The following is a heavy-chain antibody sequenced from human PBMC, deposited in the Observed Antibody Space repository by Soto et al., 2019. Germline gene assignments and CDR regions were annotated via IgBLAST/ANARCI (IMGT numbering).Heavy chain of an antibody. V-gene: IGHV1-18*01. Sequence: ASVKVSCKASGYTFTSYGISWVRQAPGQGLEWMGWISAYNGNTNYAQKLQGRVTMTTDTSTSTAYMELRSLRSDDTAVYYCARGFCSSTSCYGPSVWYYYMDVWGKGTTVTVSS. CDR3: ARGFCSSTSCYGPSVWYYYMDV. D-gene: IGHD2-2*01. J-gene: IGHJ6*03. CDR2: ISAYNGNT. CDR1: GYTFTSYG.